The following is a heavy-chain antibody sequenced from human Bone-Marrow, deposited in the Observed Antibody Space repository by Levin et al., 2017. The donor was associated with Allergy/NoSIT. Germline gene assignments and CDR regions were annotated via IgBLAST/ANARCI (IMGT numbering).Heavy chain of an antibody. J-gene: IGHJ4*02. Sequence: GGSLRLSCAGSGFTFSNAWMNWVRQAPGKGLEWVGRIKSKAVGGAIDYAAPVEGRFTISRDDSINTLYLQMNSLKTEDTAVYYGTTMRSIAASGGWGQGTLVTVSS. V-gene: IGHV3-15*01. CDR2: IKSKAVGGAI. CDR1: GFTFSNAW. D-gene: IGHD6-6*01. CDR3: TTMRSIAASGG.